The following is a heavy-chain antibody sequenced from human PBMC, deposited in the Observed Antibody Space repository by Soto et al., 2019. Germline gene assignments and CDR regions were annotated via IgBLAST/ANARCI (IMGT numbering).Heavy chain of an antibody. CDR1: GGSISSGGYS. Sequence: QLQLQESGSGLVKPSQTLSLTCAVSGGSISSGGYSWSWIRQPPGKGLEWIGYIYHSGSTYYNPSLKSRVTISVDKAQNPFSLKPSSWTAADTALYFCARVPSPWGPGTLVTVSS. J-gene: IGHJ5*02. V-gene: IGHV4-30-2*01. CDR3: ARVPSP. CDR2: IYHSGST.